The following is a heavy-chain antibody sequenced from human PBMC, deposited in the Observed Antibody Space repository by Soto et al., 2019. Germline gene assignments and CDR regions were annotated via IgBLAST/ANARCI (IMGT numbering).Heavy chain of an antibody. CDR1: GFTFSSSA. CDR2: FRESGGTT. V-gene: IGHV3-23*01. D-gene: IGHD2-2*01. CDR3: TKDSHWAIISPTHDY. J-gene: IGHJ4*02. Sequence: VHLWESGGGLVQPGESLRLSCAASGFTFSSSAMSWSRKPPGKGLSGVSPFRESGGTTHYADPVKGRFTMARDTSRNMLFLQMNSLRAEDTAIYYCTKDSHWAIISPTHDYWGQGTLVTASS.